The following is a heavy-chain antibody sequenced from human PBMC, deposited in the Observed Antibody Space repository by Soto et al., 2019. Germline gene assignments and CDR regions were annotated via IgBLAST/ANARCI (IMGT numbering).Heavy chain of an antibody. D-gene: IGHD4-17*01. V-gene: IGHV4-31*03. CDR3: ARVRQYGDYVDH. CDR2: IRSNGNT. Sequence: QVQLQESGPGLVKPSQTLSLTCTVSGDSIRSSGFYWSWIRQHPAKVLELIGYIRSNGNTLYDPSINNRSTISFDTSYIQFSVKLKSVTAAEPSVYFCARVRQYGDYVDHRGQGTRVAVSA. CDR1: GDSIRSSGFY. J-gene: IGHJ4*02.